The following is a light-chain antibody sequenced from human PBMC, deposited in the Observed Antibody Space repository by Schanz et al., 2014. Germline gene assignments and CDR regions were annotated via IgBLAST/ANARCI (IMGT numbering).Light chain of an antibody. V-gene: IGLV1-40*01. CDR1: GPKIGAGHD. CDR2: GNS. CDR3: QSYDDSLSGHVV. J-gene: IGLJ2*01. Sequence: QSVLTQPPSVSGAPGQRVTISCTGSGPKIGAGHDVQWYKQLPGTAPKLLIYGNSNRPSGVPDRISGSKSGTSASLTITGLQADDDADYYCQSYDDSLSGHVVFGGGTKLTV.